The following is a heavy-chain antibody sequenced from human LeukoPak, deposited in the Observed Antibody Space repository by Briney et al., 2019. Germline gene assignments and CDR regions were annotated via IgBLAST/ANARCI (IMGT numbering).Heavy chain of an antibody. Sequence: GGSLRLSCAASGFTFSSYGMSWVRQAPGKGLEWVSAISVSGGSTYYADSVKGRFTISRDNPTTTLYLHMNSLRAEATPVSSFAKDLPDSYGSAGYQPYFAYWGQGTLVTVSS. J-gene: IGHJ4*02. CDR3: AKDLPDSYGSAGYQPYFAY. CDR2: ISVSGGST. D-gene: IGHD3-10*01. CDR1: GFTFSSYG. V-gene: IGHV3-23*01.